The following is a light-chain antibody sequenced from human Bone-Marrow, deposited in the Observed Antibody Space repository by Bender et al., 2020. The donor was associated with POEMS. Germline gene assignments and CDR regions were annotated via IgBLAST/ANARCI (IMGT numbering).Light chain of an antibody. Sequence: HSALTQPPSASGSLGQSVTISCTGTSSDISGHYFVSWYQQHPGKAPKAMIFEDNKRPSGVSDRFSGSKSGNTASLVISGLQADDEADYYCCSSTGTIWFFGGGTKVTVL. CDR1: SSDISGHYF. CDR3: CSSTGTIWF. J-gene: IGLJ2*01. V-gene: IGLV2-8*01. CDR2: EDN.